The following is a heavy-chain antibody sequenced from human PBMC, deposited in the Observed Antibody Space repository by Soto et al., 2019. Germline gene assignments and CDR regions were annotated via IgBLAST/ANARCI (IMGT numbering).Heavy chain of an antibody. J-gene: IGHJ4*02. Sequence: GGSLRLSCAASGFTFSNYAMSWVRLAPGKGLEWFSSTGGSGGTYYADSVKGRFTISRDNSKNMLYLQLNSLRAEDTAMYYCAKGQGWSYYYDSWGQGTLVTVSS. V-gene: IGHV3-23*01. CDR3: AKGQGWSYYYDS. CDR2: TGGSGGT. D-gene: IGHD2-15*01. CDR1: GFTFSNYA.